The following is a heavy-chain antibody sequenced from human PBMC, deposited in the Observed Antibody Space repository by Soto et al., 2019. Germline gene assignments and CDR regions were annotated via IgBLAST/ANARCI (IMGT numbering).Heavy chain of an antibody. V-gene: IGHV4-61*08. CDR1: GGSSISGDYC. J-gene: IGHJ4*02. CDR3: ARDQNGSGNYYTRYFDY. Sequence: SETLSLTCTVSGGSSISGDYCWSWIRKPPGKGLEWIGEIYHSGSTNYNPSLKSRVTISVDKSKNQFSLNLSSVTAADTAVYYCARDQNGSGNYYTRYFDYWGQGTLVTVSS. D-gene: IGHD3-10*01. CDR2: IYHSGST.